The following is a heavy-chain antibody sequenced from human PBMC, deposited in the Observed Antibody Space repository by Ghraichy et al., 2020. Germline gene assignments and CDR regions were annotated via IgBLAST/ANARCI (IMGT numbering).Heavy chain of an antibody. D-gene: IGHD3-10*01. CDR3: ASYPYGSGSYPFDY. CDR1: GGSISSSNW. J-gene: IGHJ4*02. Sequence: SETLSLTCAVSGGSISSSNWWSWVRQPPGKGLEWIGEIYHSGSTNYNPSLKSRVTISVDKSKNQFSLKLSSVTAADTAVYYCASYPYGSGSYPFDYWGQGTLVTVSS. V-gene: IGHV4-4*02. CDR2: IYHSGST.